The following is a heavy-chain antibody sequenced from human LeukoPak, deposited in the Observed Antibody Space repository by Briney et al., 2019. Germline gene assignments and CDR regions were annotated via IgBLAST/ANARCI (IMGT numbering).Heavy chain of an antibody. CDR3: VKGHCSSSSCFPNYYYYMDV. D-gene: IGHD2-15*01. CDR2: ISWNSASI. J-gene: IGHJ6*03. Sequence: GGSLRLSCAGSGFIFDEYAMHWVRQAPGKGLEWVSGISWNSASIAYADSVKGRFTISRDNAKNLLFLQITSLRAADTALYYCVKGHCSSSSCFPNYYYYMDVWGTGTTVTVSS. V-gene: IGHV3-9*01. CDR1: GFIFDEYA.